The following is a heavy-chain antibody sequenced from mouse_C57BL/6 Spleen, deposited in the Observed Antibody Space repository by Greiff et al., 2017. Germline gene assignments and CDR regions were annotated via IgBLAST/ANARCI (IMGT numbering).Heavy chain of an antibody. Sequence: EVQVVESGGGLVKPGGSLKLSCAASGFTFSSYAMSWVRQTPEKRLEWVATISDGGSYTYYPDNVKGRFTISRDNAKNNLYLQMSHLKSEDTAMYYCARDHDYWFAYWGQGTLVTVSA. CDR3: ARDHDYWFAY. V-gene: IGHV5-4*01. J-gene: IGHJ3*01. CDR2: ISDGGSYT. CDR1: GFTFSSYA. D-gene: IGHD2-4*01.